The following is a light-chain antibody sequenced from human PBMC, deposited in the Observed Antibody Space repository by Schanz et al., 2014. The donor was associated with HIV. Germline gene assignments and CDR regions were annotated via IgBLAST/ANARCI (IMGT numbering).Light chain of an antibody. CDR3: GTWDSSLSAGPWV. V-gene: IGLV1-51*01. CDR1: TSNIGNNF. J-gene: IGLJ3*02. CDR2: DNN. Sequence: QSVLTQPPSVSAAPGQKVTISCSGSTSNIGNNFVSWYQQLPGTAPKLLIFDNNKRPSGIPDRFSGSKSGTSATLDITGLQTGDEADYYCGTWDSSLSAGPWVFGGGTKLTV.